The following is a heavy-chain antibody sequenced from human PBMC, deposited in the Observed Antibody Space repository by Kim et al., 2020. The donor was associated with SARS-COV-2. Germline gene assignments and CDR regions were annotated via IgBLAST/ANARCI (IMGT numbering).Heavy chain of an antibody. CDR2: IYYSGST. CDR1: GGSISSYY. Sequence: SETLSLTCTVSGGSISSYYWSWIRQPPGKGLEWIGYIYYSGSTNYNPSLKSRVTLSVDTSKNQFSLKLSSVTAADTAAYYCARYYDILTGYPGPRSWFDP. V-gene: IGHV4-59*01. CDR3: ARYYDILTGYPGPRSWFDP. J-gene: IGHJ5*02. D-gene: IGHD3-9*01.